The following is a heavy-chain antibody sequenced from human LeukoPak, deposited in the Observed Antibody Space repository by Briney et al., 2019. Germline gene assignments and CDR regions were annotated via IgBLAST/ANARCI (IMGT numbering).Heavy chain of an antibody. J-gene: IGHJ3*02. CDR1: GGTFSSYA. V-gene: IGHV1-69*04. Sequence: SVKVSCKPSGGTFSSYAIISVRQAPGQELEGMGRIIPILGIAKYEKKFQGRVTITADTATSSAYMELSSLRSEDTAVYYCASAVPAAPDAFDIWGQGTMVTVSS. CDR3: ASAVPAAPDAFDI. D-gene: IGHD2-2*01. CDR2: IIPILGIA.